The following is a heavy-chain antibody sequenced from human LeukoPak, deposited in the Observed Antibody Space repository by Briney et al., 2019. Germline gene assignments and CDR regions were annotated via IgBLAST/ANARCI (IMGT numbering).Heavy chain of an antibody. Sequence: GEALQISFKGSGYSFTSYWIGWVRQMPGKGGEWMGIIYPGDSDTRYSPSFQGQVTISADKSISTAYLQWSSLKASDTAMYYCARRIRYSSGWTFDYWGQGTLVTVSS. V-gene: IGHV5-51*01. D-gene: IGHD6-19*01. CDR1: GYSFTSYW. CDR2: IYPGDSDT. J-gene: IGHJ4*02. CDR3: ARRIRYSSGWTFDY.